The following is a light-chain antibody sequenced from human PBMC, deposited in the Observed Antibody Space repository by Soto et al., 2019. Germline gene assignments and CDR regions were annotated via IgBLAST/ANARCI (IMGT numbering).Light chain of an antibody. CDR1: QRVSRNF. J-gene: IGKJ4*02. Sequence: ETVLSQSPGTLSLSPGERATLSCRASQRVSRNFLAWYQQKPGQAPKLLIYGASNRATAISDRFSGSGSGTDFTLTISRLDPEDSAVYYCHQYGASHRTFGRETKVEIK. CDR2: GAS. CDR3: HQYGASHRT. V-gene: IGKV3-20*01.